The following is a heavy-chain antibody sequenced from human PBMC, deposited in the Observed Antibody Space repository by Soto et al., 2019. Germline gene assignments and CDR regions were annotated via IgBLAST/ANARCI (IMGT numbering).Heavy chain of an antibody. V-gene: IGHV3-23*01. CDR2: ISGSGGST. D-gene: IGHD3-3*01. CDR1: GFTFSRHA. J-gene: IGHJ3*02. CDR3: SKDRLPTSFGVPHAFDI. Sequence: PGGSLRLSCAASGFTFSRHAMSWVRQAAGKGLEWVAAISGSGGSTYYSGSGKGWFTISRDNSKNTLYLQINSLGAEDTAVYYCSKDRLPTSFGVPHAFDIWGQGTMVTVS.